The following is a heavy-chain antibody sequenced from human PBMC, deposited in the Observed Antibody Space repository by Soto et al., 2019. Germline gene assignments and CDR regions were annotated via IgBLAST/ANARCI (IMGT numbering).Heavy chain of an antibody. Sequence: QVQLQESGPGLVKPSQTLSLSCTVSGGSLSSGGYYWSWIRQHPGKGLEWIGFIYYSGRTYYNPSMKSRVTISVDTSQNQCSLKLSSVAAADTAVYYCARDTQRGYSGYFDSWGQGTLVTVSS. V-gene: IGHV4-31*03. CDR1: GGSLSSGGYY. D-gene: IGHD5-12*01. CDR2: IYYSGRT. CDR3: ARDTQRGYSGYFDS. J-gene: IGHJ4*02.